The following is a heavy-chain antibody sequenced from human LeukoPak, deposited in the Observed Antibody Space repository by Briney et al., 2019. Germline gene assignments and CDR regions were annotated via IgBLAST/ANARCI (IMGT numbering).Heavy chain of an antibody. D-gene: IGHD6-6*01. CDR3: ARGSSFGSY. CDR2: ISWNSGRI. V-gene: IGHV3-9*01. Sequence: GGSLRLSCAASGFTFDDYAMHWVRQGPGKGLEWVSGISWNSGRIGYADSVKGRFIISRDNAKNSLYLQMNSLEVEDTAVYYCARGSSFGSYWGQGTLVTVSS. J-gene: IGHJ4*02. CDR1: GFTFDDYA.